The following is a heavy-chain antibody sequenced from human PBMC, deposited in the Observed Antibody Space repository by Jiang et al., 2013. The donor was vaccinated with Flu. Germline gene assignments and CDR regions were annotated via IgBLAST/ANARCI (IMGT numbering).Heavy chain of an antibody. V-gene: IGHV1-18*04. CDR1: GYTFTSYG. CDR3: ARDKDFPDIVATFPFDY. D-gene: IGHD5-12*01. CDR2: ISAYNGNT. J-gene: IGHJ4*02. Sequence: SGAEVKKPGASVKVSCKASGYTFTSYGISWVRQAPGQGLEWMGWISAYNGNTNYAQKLQGRVTMTTDTSTSTAYMELRSLRSDDTAVYYCARDKDFPDIVATFPFDYWGQGTLVTVSS.